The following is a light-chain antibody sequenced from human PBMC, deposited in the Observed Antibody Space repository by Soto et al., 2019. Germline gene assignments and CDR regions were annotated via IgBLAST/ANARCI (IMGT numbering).Light chain of an antibody. V-gene: IGLV2-11*01. CDR2: DVF. Sequence: QSALTQPRSVSGSPGRSVTIPCTGSSSDVGGYNLVSWYQQYPGEVPKLIIYDVFKRPSGVPDRFSGSKSGNTASLTISGLQGDDEADFYCCSYAGSFIWLFGGGTKVTVL. CDR3: CSYAGSFIWL. J-gene: IGLJ3*02. CDR1: SSDVGGYNL.